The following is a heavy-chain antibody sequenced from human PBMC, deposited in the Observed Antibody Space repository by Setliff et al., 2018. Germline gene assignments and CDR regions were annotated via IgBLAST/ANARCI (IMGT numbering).Heavy chain of an antibody. CDR1: GYTFTGYY. D-gene: IGHD6-19*01. CDR3: ARGREWLVRVDI. V-gene: IGHV1-2*02. CDR2: INPNSGGT. J-gene: IGHJ3*02. Sequence: ASVKVCCKASGYTFTGYYMHWVRQAPGQGLEWMGWINPNSGGTNYAQKFQGRVTMTRDTSISTAYMELSRLRSDDTAVYYCARGREWLVRVDIWGQGTMVTVSS.